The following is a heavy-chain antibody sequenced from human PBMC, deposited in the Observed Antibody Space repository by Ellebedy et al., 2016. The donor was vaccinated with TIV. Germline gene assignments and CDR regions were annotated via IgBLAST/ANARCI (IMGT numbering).Heavy chain of an antibody. CDR2: INTNSGNP. V-gene: IGHV7-4-1*02. J-gene: IGHJ4*02. CDR1: GYTFTDYA. Sequence: AASVKVSCKASGYTFTDYAMNWVRQAPGQGLEWMGWINTNSGNPNYAQDLTGRFVFSLDTSVNTAYLQISSLKAEDTAIYYCARSGYSFGTSDYWGQGTLVTVSS. D-gene: IGHD5-18*01. CDR3: ARSGYSFGTSDY.